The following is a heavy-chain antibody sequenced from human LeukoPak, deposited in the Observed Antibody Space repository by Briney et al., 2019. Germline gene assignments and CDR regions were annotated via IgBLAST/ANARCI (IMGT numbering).Heavy chain of an antibody. J-gene: IGHJ6*03. Sequence: PGGSLRLSCAASGFPFSSYEMNWVRQAPGKGLEWVSYISSSGNAIYYADSVKGRFTISRDKSKKTLYLQMNSLRAEDTAVYYCARDARQWLVRYYYYYMDVWGKGTTVTVSS. CDR2: ISSSGNAI. CDR1: GFPFSSYE. V-gene: IGHV3-48*03. D-gene: IGHD6-19*01. CDR3: ARDARQWLVRYYYYYMDV.